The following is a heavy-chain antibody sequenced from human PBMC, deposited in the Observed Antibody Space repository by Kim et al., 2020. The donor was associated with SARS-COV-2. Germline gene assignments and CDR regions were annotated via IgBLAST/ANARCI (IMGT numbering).Heavy chain of an antibody. D-gene: IGHD6-19*01. CDR1: GFTFSNAW. J-gene: IGHJ4*02. CDR2: IKSKTDGGTT. V-gene: IGHV3-15*01. Sequence: GGSLRLSCAASGFTFSNAWMSWVRQAPGKGLEWVGRIKSKTDGGTTDYAAPGKGRFTISRDDSTNTLYLQMNSLKTEDTAVYYCTTDLVGTGLLGSLGDYWGQRNLGTLS. CDR3: TTDLVGTGLLGSLGDY.